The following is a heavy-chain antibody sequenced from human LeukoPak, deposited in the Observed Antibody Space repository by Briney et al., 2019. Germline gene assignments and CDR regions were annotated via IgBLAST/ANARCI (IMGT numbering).Heavy chain of an antibody. CDR3: TRDSKTYNCFDP. V-gene: IGHV3-73*01. CDR2: IDKKDKGYATAT. Sequence: PGGSLKLSCAASGFTFRGYAMRWVRQSSGKGLEWVGQIDKKDKGYATATAYAASVKGRFTISRDDSIDTAYLKMKSLKTEDTALYYCTRDSKTYNCFDPWGQGTLVTVSS. J-gene: IGHJ5*02. CDR1: GFTFRGYA. D-gene: IGHD3-22*01.